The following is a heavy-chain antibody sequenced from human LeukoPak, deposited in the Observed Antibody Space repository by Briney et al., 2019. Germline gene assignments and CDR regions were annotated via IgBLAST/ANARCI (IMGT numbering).Heavy chain of an antibody. V-gene: IGHV3-30*04. CDR3: AREATLEGAFDI. CDR2: ISYDGSNK. CDR1: GFTFSSYA. J-gene: IGHJ3*02. Sequence: GRSLRLSCAASGFTFSSYAMLWVRQAPGKGLDRVAVISYDGSNKYYADSVKGRFTISRDNSKNTLYLQMNSLRAEDTAVYYCAREATLEGAFDIWGQGTMVTVSS.